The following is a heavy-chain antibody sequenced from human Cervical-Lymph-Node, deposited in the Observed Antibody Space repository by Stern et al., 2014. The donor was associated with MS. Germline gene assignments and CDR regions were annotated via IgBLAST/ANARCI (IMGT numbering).Heavy chain of an antibody. D-gene: IGHD3-22*01. CDR2: IYHTGST. J-gene: IGHJ4*02. V-gene: IGHV4-31*03. CDR3: ARDSGYPDY. Sequence: VHLVESGPGLVKPSQSLSLTCTVSGDSIVTSSHYWSWIRQHPGKGLEWIGYIYHTGSTNYNPSLKSRVTLSIDTSKNQFSLNLSSVTGADTAVYYCARDSGYPDYWGQGTLVTVSS. CDR1: GDSIVTSSHY.